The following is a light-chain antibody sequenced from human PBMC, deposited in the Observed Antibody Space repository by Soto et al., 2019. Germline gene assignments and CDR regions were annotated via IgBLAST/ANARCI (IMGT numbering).Light chain of an antibody. CDR3: AAWDNSLSVVV. CDR2: SNN. Sequence: QSVLTQPPSASGTPGQRVTISCSGSSSNIGSNYVYWYRQLPGTAPKLLIYSNNKRPSGVPDRFSGSKSGTSASLAISGLLSEDESDYYCAAWDNSLSVVVFGGGTKLTVL. V-gene: IGLV1-47*01. CDR1: SSNIGSNY. J-gene: IGLJ2*01.